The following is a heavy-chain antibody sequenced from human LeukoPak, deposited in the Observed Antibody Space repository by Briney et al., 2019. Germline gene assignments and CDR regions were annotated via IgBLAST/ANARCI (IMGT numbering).Heavy chain of an antibody. J-gene: IGHJ4*02. CDR2: ITTGGSSI. D-gene: IGHD6-19*01. CDR3: ARVRYDSGWYDY. CDR1: GFTFSACA. V-gene: IGHV3-48*04. Sequence: GGSLRLSCAASGFTFSACAMAWVRQAPGKGLECVSHITTGGSSIFYADSVKGRFTISRDNAKNSLYLQMNSLRAEDAAVYYCARVRYDSGWYDYWGQGALVTVSS.